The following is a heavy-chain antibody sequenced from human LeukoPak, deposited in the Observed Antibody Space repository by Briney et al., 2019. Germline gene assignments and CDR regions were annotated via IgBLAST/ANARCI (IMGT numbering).Heavy chain of an antibody. D-gene: IGHD3-10*01. CDR2: INPNSGGT. CDR3: ARSVLLWFRESPPYTFDY. Sequence: ASVKVSCKASGYTFTGYYMHWVRQAPGQGLEWMGWINPNSGGTNYAQKFQGRVTMTRDTSISTAYMELSRLRSDDTAVYYCARSVLLWFRESPPYTFDYWGQGTLVTVSS. CDR1: GYTFTGYY. J-gene: IGHJ4*02. V-gene: IGHV1-2*02.